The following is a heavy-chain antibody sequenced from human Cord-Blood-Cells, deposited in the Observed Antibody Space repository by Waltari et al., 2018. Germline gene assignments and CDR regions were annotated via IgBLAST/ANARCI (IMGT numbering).Heavy chain of an antibody. Sequence: VSGYSISSGYYWGWIRQPPGKGLEWIGSIYHSGSTYYNPSLKSRVTISVDTSKNQFSLKLSSVTAADTAVYYCARLIAAAGTIDYWGQGTLVTVSS. CDR1: GYSISSGYY. CDR3: ARLIAAAGTIDY. J-gene: IGHJ4*02. D-gene: IGHD6-13*01. CDR2: IYHSGST. V-gene: IGHV4-38-2*01.